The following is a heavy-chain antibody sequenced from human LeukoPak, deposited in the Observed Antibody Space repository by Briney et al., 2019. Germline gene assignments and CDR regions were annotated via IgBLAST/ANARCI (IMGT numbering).Heavy chain of an antibody. Sequence: SETLSLTCTVSGGSIRTYYWSWIRQPAGKGLEWIGRIYAGGSTNSNPSLKSRVTMSVDKSNIQCSLKLSSVTVADTAVYYCARDDYDSRGYYHAWRGQGILVTVSS. CDR1: GGSIRTYY. J-gene: IGHJ4*02. D-gene: IGHD3-22*01. CDR3: ARDDYDSRGYYHAW. V-gene: IGHV4-4*07. CDR2: IYAGGST.